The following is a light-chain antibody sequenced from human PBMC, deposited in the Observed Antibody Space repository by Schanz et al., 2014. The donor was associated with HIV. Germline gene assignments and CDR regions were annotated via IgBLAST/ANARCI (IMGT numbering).Light chain of an antibody. CDR1: SGDVGPYDY. J-gene: IGLJ2*01. Sequence: QSALTQPASVSGSPGQSITISCTGSSGDVGPYDYASSYQQHPGQAPELLIYGVTYRPSGISNRFSCSKSAYTASLTISGLQPEDEADYYCSSYTTSSTLVLGGGTKLTVL. CDR2: GVT. CDR3: SSYTTSSTLV. V-gene: IGLV2-14*03.